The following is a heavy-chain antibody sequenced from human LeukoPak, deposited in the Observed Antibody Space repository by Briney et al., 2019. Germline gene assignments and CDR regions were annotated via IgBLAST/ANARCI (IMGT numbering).Heavy chain of an antibody. CDR1: GFTFTAYL. CDR3: MRESEYYFDHSASFDY. D-gene: IGHD3-22*01. J-gene: IGHJ4*02. CDR2: MSSDGNAM. V-gene: IGHV3-30-3*01. Sequence: GRSLRLSCAASGFTFTAYLIHWVRQAPGKGLEWVAVMSSDGNAMFYADSVKGRFTISRDNSKNTLYLQMNSLRAEDTAVYYCMRESEYYFDHSASFDYWGQGTLVTVSS.